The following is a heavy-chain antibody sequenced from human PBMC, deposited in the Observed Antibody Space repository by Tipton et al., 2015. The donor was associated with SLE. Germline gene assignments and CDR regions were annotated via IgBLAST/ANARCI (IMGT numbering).Heavy chain of an antibody. CDR1: GGSISSYY. V-gene: IGHV4-59*01. D-gene: IGHD2-2*01. Sequence: TLSLTCGVSGGSISSYYWSWIRQPPGKGLEWIGHISYSGSTSYNPSLKSRVSISADTPKNQFSLKLSSVTAADTAVYYCATGEVVVVPGATRYYYYHAMDVWGQGTTVTVSS. CDR3: ATGEVVVVPGATRYYYYHAMDV. J-gene: IGHJ6*02. CDR2: ISYSGST.